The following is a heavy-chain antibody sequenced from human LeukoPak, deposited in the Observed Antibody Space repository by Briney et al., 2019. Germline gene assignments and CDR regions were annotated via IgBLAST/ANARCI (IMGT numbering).Heavy chain of an antibody. J-gene: IGHJ4*02. CDR1: GDSINSYY. Sequence: SETLSLTCAVSGDSINSYYWSWIRQPPGKGLEWIGFIYYTGITKYIPSLESRVTISLDTSKNQFSLNLDSVTAADTAVYYCAGHDYGADYFDSWGQGALVTVSS. V-gene: IGHV4-59*01. CDR3: AGHDYGADYFDS. CDR2: IYYTGIT. D-gene: IGHD4-17*01.